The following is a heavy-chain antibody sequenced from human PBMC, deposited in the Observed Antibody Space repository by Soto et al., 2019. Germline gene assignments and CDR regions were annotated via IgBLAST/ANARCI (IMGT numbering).Heavy chain of an antibody. CDR1: GFNFNSYS. CDR2: ISSSSSTI. J-gene: IGHJ4*02. V-gene: IGHV3-48*02. D-gene: IGHD2-15*01. Sequence: AGGSLRLSCAASGFNFNSYSMNWVRQAPGKGLEWVSYISSSSSTIYYADSVKGRFTISRDNAKNSLYLQMNSLRDDDTAVYYCAREWGYCTGGSCLDYWGQGTLVTVSS. CDR3: AREWGYCTGGSCLDY.